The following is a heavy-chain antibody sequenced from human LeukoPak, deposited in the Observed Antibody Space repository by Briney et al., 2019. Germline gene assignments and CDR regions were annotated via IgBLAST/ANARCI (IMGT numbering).Heavy chain of an antibody. V-gene: IGHV1-8*01. CDR3: EIYTGYDSF. D-gene: IGHD5-12*01. CDR2: MSTDSGYT. J-gene: IGHJ4*02. Sequence: ASVKVSCKFSGYAFTSYDIPWVRQATGQGLEWVGWMSTDSGYTGYAQTFQGRVTLTRNTSVSTAFMELSSLRSEDTAVYYCEIYTGYDSFWGQGTLVTVSS. CDR1: GYAFTSYD.